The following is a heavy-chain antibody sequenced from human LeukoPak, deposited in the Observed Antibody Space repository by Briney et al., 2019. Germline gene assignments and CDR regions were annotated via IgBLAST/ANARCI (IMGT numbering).Heavy chain of an antibody. CDR2: IYSGGST. Sequence: GGSLRLSCAASGFXVSSNYISWVRQAPGKGLEWVSVIYSGGSTYYADSVKGRFTISRDNSKNTLYLQMNSLRAEDTAVYYCARDRGYCSSTSCPRWFDPWGQGTLVTVSS. CDR3: ARDRGYCSSTSCPRWFDP. D-gene: IGHD2-2*01. V-gene: IGHV3-53*01. J-gene: IGHJ5*02. CDR1: GFXVSSNY.